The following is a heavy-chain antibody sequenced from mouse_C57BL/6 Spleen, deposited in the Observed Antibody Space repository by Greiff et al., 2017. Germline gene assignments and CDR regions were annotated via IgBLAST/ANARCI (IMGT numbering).Heavy chain of an antibody. J-gene: IGHJ4*01. CDR1: GFNIKDYY. Sequence: VHVKQSGAELVKPGASVKLSCTASGFNIKDYYMHWVKQRTEQGLEWIGRIDPEDGETKYAPKFQGKATITADTSSNTAYLQLSSLTSEDTAVYYCASHYYGSSYYYAMDYWGQGTSVTVSS. CDR3: ASHYYGSSYYYAMDY. D-gene: IGHD1-1*01. CDR2: IDPEDGET. V-gene: IGHV14-2*01.